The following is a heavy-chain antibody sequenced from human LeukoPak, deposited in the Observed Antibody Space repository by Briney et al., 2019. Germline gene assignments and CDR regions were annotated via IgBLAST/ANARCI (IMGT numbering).Heavy chain of an antibody. D-gene: IGHD2-15*01. CDR2: MNPNSGNT. CDR1: GYTFTSYD. J-gene: IGHJ4*02. CDR3: ARAGGYCGRISCPYYFDY. V-gene: IGHV1-8*01. Sequence: EASVKVSCKASGYTFTSYDINWVRQATGQGLEWMRWMNPNSGNTGYAQKFQGRVTMTRNTSISTAYMELSSLRSEDTAVYYCARAGGYCGRISCPYYFDYWGQGSLVAVSS.